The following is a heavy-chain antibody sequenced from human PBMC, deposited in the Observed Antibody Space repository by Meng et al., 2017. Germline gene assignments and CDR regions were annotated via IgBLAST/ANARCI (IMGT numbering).Heavy chain of an antibody. V-gene: IGHV3-20*01. Sequence: GESLKISCAASGFTFDDYGMSWVRQAPGKGLEWVSGINWNGGSTGYADCVKGRFTISRDNAKNSLYLQMNSLRAEDTALYHCARVGRYSSGWYFHFDYWGQGTLVTVSS. CDR1: GFTFDDYG. D-gene: IGHD6-19*01. CDR2: INWNGGST. CDR3: ARVGRYSSGWYFHFDY. J-gene: IGHJ4*02.